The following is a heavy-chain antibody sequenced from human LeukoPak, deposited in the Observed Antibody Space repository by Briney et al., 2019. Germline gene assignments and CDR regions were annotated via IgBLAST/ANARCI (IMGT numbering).Heavy chain of an antibody. V-gene: IGHV1-2*02. D-gene: IGHD2-2*01. CDR3: ASHGGLVVPAAAYYYYYMDV. CDR2: INPNSGGT. J-gene: IGHJ6*03. Sequence: GASVKVSCKASGGTFSSHVFSWVRQAPGQGLEWMGWINPNSGGTSYAQKFQGRGTMTRDTSISTAYMELSRLRSDDTAVYYCASHGGLVVPAAAYYYYYMDVWGKGTTVTVSS. CDR1: GGTFSSHV.